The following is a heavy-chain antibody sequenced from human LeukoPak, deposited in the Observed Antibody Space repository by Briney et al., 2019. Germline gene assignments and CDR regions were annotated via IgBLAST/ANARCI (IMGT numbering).Heavy chain of an antibody. D-gene: IGHD3-9*01. CDR3: ARVGLRYFDWLPSYFDY. J-gene: IGHJ4*02. CDR1: GYTFTSYD. Sequence: ASVKVSCKASGYTFTSYDISWVRQATGQGLEWMGWMNPNSGNTGYAQKFQGRVTMTRNTSISTAYMELSSLRSEDTAVYYCARVGLRYFDWLPSYFDYWGQGTLVTVSS. V-gene: IGHV1-8*01. CDR2: MNPNSGNT.